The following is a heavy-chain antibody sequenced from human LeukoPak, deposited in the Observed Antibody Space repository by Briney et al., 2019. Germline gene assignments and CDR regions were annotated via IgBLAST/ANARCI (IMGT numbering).Heavy chain of an antibody. V-gene: IGHV5-51*01. J-gene: IGHJ4*02. CDR3: VRRGYCSGGSCFTAEFDY. D-gene: IGHD2-15*01. CDR1: GYSFTNYW. Sequence: GEPLKISCKGSGYSFTNYWIGWVRQMPGKGLEWMGIIYPGDSDTRYSPSFQGQVTISADKSISTAYLQWSSLKASDTAMYYCVRRGYCSGGSCFTAEFDYWGQGTLVTVSS. CDR2: IYPGDSDT.